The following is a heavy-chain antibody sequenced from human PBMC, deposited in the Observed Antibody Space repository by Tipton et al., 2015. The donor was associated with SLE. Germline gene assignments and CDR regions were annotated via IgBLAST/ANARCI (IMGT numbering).Heavy chain of an antibody. CDR2: MYYTGVT. V-gene: IGHV4-39*02. CDR1: GGTFRDGSYY. D-gene: IGHD2-21*01. J-gene: IGHJ1*01. Sequence: TLSLTCSVSGGTFRDGSYYWNWVRQPPGKGLEWIGDMYYTGVTRYNPSLGSRVTISLDTSMNQFSLDLSSVTAADTAVYYCARDRKAYCGGDCYWKDFHHWGQGTLVTVSS. CDR3: ARDRKAYCGGDCYWKDFHH.